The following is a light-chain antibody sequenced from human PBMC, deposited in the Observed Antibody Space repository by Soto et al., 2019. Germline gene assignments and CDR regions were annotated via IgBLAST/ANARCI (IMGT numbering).Light chain of an antibody. CDR1: RDIGSD. J-gene: IGKJ1*01. Sequence: QMSQSXSSLSSSRGDXXXXXXXASRDIGSDLIWNQQKXGKAPTLLIYDASXLKSGVPSRFRGSRSGTEFTLTVSSLQPEDFATYYCRQDHDDSWTFGQGTKVDI. CDR3: RQDHDDSWT. CDR2: DAS. V-gene: IGKV1-6*01.